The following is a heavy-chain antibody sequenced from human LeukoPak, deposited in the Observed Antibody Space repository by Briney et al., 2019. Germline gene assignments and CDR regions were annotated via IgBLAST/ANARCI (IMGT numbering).Heavy chain of an antibody. J-gene: IGHJ5*02. CDR3: ARSPCGGDCYLDWFDP. CDR1: GDSVSSNSAA. CDR2: TYYRSKWYN. V-gene: IGHV6-1*01. D-gene: IGHD2-21*02. Sequence: SQTLSLTCAISGDSVSSNSAAWNWIRQSPSRGLEWLGRTYYRSKWYNDHAVSVKSRITINPDTSKNQFSLQLNSVTPEDTAVYYCARSPCGGDCYLDWFDPWGQGTLVTVSS.